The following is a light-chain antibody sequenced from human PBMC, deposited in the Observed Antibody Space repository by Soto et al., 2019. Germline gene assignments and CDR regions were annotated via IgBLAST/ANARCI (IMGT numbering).Light chain of an antibody. CDR1: QSVGSN. CDR2: GAS. J-gene: IGKJ2*01. V-gene: IGKV3-15*01. Sequence: EIVMTQSPATLSVSPGERATLSCRASQSVGSNLAWYQQKPGQAPRLLIYGASDRATGIPARFSGSGSGTEFTLTISSLQSEDFAVYYCQQYDNWPPSTFGQGTKLSIK. CDR3: QQYDNWPPST.